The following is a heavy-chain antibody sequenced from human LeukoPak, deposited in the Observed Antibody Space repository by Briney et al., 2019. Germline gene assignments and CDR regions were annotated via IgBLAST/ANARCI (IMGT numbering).Heavy chain of an antibody. CDR1: GYTFTGYY. CDR3: ARDYCGSTSCYGYFDY. CDR2: INPNSGGT. J-gene: IGHJ4*02. D-gene: IGHD2-2*01. Sequence: ASVKVSCKASGYTFTGYYMHWVRQAPGQGLEWMGWINPNSGGTNYAQKFQGRVTMTRDTSISTAYMELSRLRSDDTAVYYCARDYCGSTSCYGYFDYWGQGTLVTVSS. V-gene: IGHV1-2*02.